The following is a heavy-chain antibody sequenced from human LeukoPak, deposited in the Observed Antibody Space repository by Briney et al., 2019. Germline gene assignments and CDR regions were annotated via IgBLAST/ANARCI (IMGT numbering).Heavy chain of an antibody. D-gene: IGHD5-18*01. Sequence: PSETLSLTCAVYGGSFSGYYWSWIRQPPGKGLEWIGEINHSGSTNYNPSLKSRVTISVDTSKNQFSLKLSSVTAADTAVYYCARAGNTAMVYYWGQGTLVTVSS. CDR3: ARAGNTAMVYY. CDR1: GGSFSGYY. V-gene: IGHV4-34*01. J-gene: IGHJ4*02. CDR2: INHSGST.